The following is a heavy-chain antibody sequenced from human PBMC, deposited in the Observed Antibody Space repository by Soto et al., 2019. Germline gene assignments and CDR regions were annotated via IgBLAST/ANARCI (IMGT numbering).Heavy chain of an antibody. D-gene: IGHD3-9*01. Sequence: ASVKVSCKASGYTFTSYGISWVRQAPGQGLEWMGWISAYNGNTNYAQKLQGRVTMTTDTSTSTAYMELRSLRSDDTAVYYCARDQERYFVWLPDYYYGMDVWGQGTT. J-gene: IGHJ6*02. CDR2: ISAYNGNT. CDR1: GYTFTSYG. CDR3: ARDQERYFVWLPDYYYGMDV. V-gene: IGHV1-18*01.